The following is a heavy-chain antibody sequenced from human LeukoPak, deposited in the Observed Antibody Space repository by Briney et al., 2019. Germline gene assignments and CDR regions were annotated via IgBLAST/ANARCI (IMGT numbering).Heavy chain of an antibody. CDR2: ISSSSSYI. CDR1: GFTFSSYS. J-gene: IGHJ5*02. D-gene: IGHD6-19*01. V-gene: IGHV3-21*01. CDR3: ARDASGWYEDWYWFDP. Sequence: GGSLRLSCAASGFTFSSYSMNWVRQAPGKGLEWVSSISSSSSYIYYADSVKGRFTISRDNAKNSLYLQMNSLRAEDTAVYYCARDASGWYEDWYWFDPWGQGTLVTVSS.